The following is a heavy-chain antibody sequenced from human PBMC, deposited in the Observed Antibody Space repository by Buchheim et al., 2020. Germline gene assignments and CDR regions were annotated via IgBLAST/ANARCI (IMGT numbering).Heavy chain of an antibody. CDR3: ARHYGNYAVDY. Sequence: EVQVVESGGGLVQPGESLRLSCAVSAFTFSSSNMNWVRQAPGKGLEWLSYISSSSSTIYYADSVKGQFTISRDNAKNSLYLQMSSLRAEDTAVYFCARHYGNYAVDYWGQGTL. J-gene: IGHJ4*02. V-gene: IGHV3-48*04. CDR1: AFTFSSSN. D-gene: IGHD4-11*01. CDR2: ISSSSSTI.